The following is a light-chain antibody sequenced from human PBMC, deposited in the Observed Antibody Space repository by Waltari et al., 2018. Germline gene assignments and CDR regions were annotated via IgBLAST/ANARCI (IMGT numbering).Light chain of an antibody. CDR3: QQYSSSPLT. J-gene: IGKJ4*01. V-gene: IGKV3-20*01. CDR2: GAS. Sequence: EIVLTQSPGTLSLSPGERATLSCRASQSVRSTYLAWYQQKPGQAPRLLIYGASSRATDIPDRFSGSGSGTDFTLTISRLEPEDFAVYYCQQYSSSPLTFGGGTKVEIK. CDR1: QSVRSTY.